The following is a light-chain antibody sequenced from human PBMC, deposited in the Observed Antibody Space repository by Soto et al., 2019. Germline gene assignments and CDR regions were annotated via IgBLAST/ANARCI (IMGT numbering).Light chain of an antibody. Sequence: EIVMTQSPATLAVSPGDRATLSCRASQSISTHLTWYQHKPGQPPRLLIYGASTRATGIPARFSGSESGTEFTLTISSLQSEDFAVYYCQQYNGWPYTFGQGTKLEIK. CDR2: GAS. V-gene: IGKV3-15*01. CDR1: QSISTH. CDR3: QQYNGWPYT. J-gene: IGKJ2*01.